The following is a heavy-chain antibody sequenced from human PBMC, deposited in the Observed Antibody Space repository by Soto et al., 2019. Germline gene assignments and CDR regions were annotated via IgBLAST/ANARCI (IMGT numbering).Heavy chain of an antibody. D-gene: IGHD3-22*01. J-gene: IGHJ4*02. CDR2: VTSSSSSM. V-gene: IGHV3-21*01. Sequence: ESGGGLVKPGGSLRLSCAASGFTFNRYSMNWFHQAPGKGLEWVSSVTSSSSSMLYADSVKGRFTISRDDAKDSLFLQMNSLRADDTAVYYCAREADFASSGYVLDYWGQGTLVTVSS. CDR3: AREADFASSGYVLDY. CDR1: GFTFNRYS.